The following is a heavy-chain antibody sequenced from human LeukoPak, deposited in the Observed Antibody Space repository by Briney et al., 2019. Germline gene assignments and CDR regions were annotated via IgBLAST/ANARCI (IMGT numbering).Heavy chain of an antibody. CDR1: GASISYYY. V-gene: IGHV4-59*01. J-gene: IGHJ4*02. CDR2: IYYSGST. CDR3: ARDTSGYRRGSFDY. D-gene: IGHD3-22*01. Sequence: SETLSLTCTVSGASISYYYWSWIRQPPGKGLEWIGYIYYSGSTNYNPSLKSRVTISLDTSNNQFSLKLSSVTAADTAVYYCARDTSGYRRGSFDYWGQGTLVTVSS.